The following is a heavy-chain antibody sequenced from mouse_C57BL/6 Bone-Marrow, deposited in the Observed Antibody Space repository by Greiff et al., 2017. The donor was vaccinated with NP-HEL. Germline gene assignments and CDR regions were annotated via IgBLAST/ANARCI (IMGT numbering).Heavy chain of an antibody. D-gene: IGHD2-4*01. CDR1: GFTFTDYY. V-gene: IGHV7-3*01. Sequence: EVKLVESGGGLVQPGGSLSLSCAASGFTFTDYYMSWVRQPPGKALEWLGFFRNKANGYTTEYSASVKGRFTISRDNSQSILYLQMNALRAEDSATYYCARSIYYDYADDPFYAMDYRGQGTSVTVSS. CDR3: ARSIYYDYADDPFYAMDY. J-gene: IGHJ4*01. CDR2: FRNKANGYTT.